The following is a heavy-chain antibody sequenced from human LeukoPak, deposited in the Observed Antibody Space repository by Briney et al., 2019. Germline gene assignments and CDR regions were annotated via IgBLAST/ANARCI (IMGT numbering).Heavy chain of an antibody. J-gene: IGHJ5*02. CDR3: ARDLLPYDSSGYYYSWFDP. D-gene: IGHD3-22*01. CDR2: IYYSGST. V-gene: IGHV4-39*07. CDR1: GGSISSSSYY. Sequence: SETLSLTCTVSGGSISSSSYYWGWIRQPPGKGLEWIGSIYYSGSTYYNPSLKSRVTISVDTSKNQFSLKLSSVTAADTAVYYCARDLLPYDSSGYYYSWFDPWGQGTLVTVSS.